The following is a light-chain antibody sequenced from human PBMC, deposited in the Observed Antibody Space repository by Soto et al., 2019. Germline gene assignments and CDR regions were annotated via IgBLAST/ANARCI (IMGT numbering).Light chain of an antibody. CDR2: GAS. J-gene: IGKJ1*01. CDR3: QQFGDPPRT. V-gene: IGKV3-20*01. Sequence: EIVLTQSPGTLSLSPGERATLSCRASQSVSSSYLAWYQQKLGQAPSLLISGASIRATSIPDRFIGSGSGTDFTLTITRLEPEDFAVYYCQQFGDPPRTFGQGTRVEIK. CDR1: QSVSSSY.